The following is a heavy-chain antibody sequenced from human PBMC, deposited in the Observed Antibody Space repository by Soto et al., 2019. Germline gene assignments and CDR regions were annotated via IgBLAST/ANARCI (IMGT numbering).Heavy chain of an antibody. Sequence: PGESLKISCKGSGYSFTSYWIGWVRQMPGKGLEWMGIIYPGDSDTRYSPSFQGQVTISADKSISTAYLQWSSLKASDTAMYYCAIQSQGTSASHYYDVDVWGKGTTVTVSS. CDR3: AIQSQGTSASHYYDVDV. CDR1: GYSFTSYW. V-gene: IGHV5-51*01. CDR2: IYPGDSDT. J-gene: IGHJ6*03. D-gene: IGHD1-1*01.